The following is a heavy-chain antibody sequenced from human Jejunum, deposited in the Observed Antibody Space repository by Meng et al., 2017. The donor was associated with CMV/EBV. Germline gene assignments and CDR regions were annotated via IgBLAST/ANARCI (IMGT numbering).Heavy chain of an antibody. D-gene: IGHD3-16*01. J-gene: IGHJ4*02. CDR3: ANSRSRGIPDY. V-gene: IGHV1-8*01. Sequence: CKASGYTFTSYDINWVRQATGQGLEWMGWMNPNSGNAGYAQKFQGRVTMTRNTSISTAYMELSSLRSEDTAVYYCANSRSRGIPDYWGQGTLVTVSS. CDR2: MNPNSGNA. CDR1: GYTFTSYD.